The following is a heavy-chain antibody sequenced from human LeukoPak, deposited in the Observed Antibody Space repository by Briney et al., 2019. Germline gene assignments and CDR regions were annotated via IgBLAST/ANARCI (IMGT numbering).Heavy chain of an antibody. Sequence: GASVKVSCKASGYTFTSYDINWVRQATGQGLEWMGLVNPNSGNTGYAQKFQGRVTMTRNTSISTAYMELSSLRSEDTAVYYCARGRGYGGKEDYWGQGTLVTVSS. J-gene: IGHJ4*02. CDR3: ARGRGYGGKEDY. CDR1: GYTFTSYD. D-gene: IGHD4-23*01. CDR2: VNPNSGNT. V-gene: IGHV1-8*01.